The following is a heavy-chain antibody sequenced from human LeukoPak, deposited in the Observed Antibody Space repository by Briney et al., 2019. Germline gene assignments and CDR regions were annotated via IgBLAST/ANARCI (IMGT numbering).Heavy chain of an antibody. CDR2: IKQDGSEK. CDR3: AKFPWSGYDFDY. Sequence: GGSLRLSCAASGFTLSSYWMSWVRQAPGKGLEWVANIKQDGSEKYYVDSVKGRFTISRDNAKNSLYLQMNSLRAEDTAVYYCAKFPWSGYDFDYWGQGTLVTVSS. D-gene: IGHD3-3*01. V-gene: IGHV3-7*01. J-gene: IGHJ4*02. CDR1: GFTLSSYW.